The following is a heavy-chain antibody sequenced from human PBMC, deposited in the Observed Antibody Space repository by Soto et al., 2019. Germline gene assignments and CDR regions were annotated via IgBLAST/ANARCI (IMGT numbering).Heavy chain of an antibody. V-gene: IGHV2-5*02. D-gene: IGHD6-13*01. Sequence: QITLKESGPTLVKPTQTLTLTCSFSGFSLSSSGVAVGWIRQPPGKALEWLALIYWDDDERYSPSLQRRLTISKDTSKNQVVLRMTNMDPSDTGTYYCAHRRGAAAVAYWGHGTLVTVSS. CDR1: GFSLSSSGVA. J-gene: IGHJ4*01. CDR3: AHRRGAAAVAY. CDR2: IYWDDDE.